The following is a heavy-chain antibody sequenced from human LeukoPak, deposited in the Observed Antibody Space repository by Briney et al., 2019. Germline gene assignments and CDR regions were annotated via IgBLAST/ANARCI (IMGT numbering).Heavy chain of an antibody. D-gene: IGHD1-14*01. V-gene: IGHV3-43*02. CDR3: AKANPSTGSVPDY. Sequence: GWSLRLSSEAAGLSFHDYGIHWIRHAPREGLEYVSLITGNDGSTYYADSVKGRFTIYRDSSRNSLFLQMERLRTEESALYYCAKANPSTGSVPDYWGQGALVSVSS. CDR2: ITGNDGST. CDR1: GLSFHDYG. J-gene: IGHJ4*02.